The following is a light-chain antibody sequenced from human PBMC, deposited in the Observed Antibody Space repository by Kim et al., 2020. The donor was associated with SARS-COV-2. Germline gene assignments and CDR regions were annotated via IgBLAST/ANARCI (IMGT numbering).Light chain of an antibody. CDR2: SDN. CDR3: AAWDDSLNGPV. V-gene: IGLV1-44*01. CDR1: SSNVGSNT. J-gene: IGLJ3*02. Sequence: ELTQPPSASGTPGQRVTISCSGSSSNVGSNTVNWYQQLPGAAPKLLIYSDNQRPSGVPDRFSGSKSGTSASLAISGLQSEDEADYYCAAWDDSLNGPVFGGGTQLTVL.